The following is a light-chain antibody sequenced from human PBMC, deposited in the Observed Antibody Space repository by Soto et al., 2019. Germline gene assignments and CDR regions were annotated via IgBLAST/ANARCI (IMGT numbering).Light chain of an antibody. CDR1: SSDVGGYNY. V-gene: IGLV2-14*01. Sequence: QSVLTQPASVSGSPGQSITISCTGTSSDVGGYNYVSRYQQHPGKAPKLMIYEVSNRPSGVSNRFSGSKSGNTASLTISGLQAEDEADYYCSSYTSRSTVVFGGGTKLTVL. J-gene: IGLJ2*01. CDR3: SSYTSRSTVV. CDR2: EVS.